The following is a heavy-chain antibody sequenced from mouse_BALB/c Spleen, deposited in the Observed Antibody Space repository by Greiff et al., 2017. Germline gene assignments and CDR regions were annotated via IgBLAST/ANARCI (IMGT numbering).Heavy chain of an antibody. Sequence: VQLVESGPGLVQPSQSLSITCTVSGFSLTSYGVHWVRQSPGKGLEWLGVIWSGGSTDYNAAFISRLSISKDNSKSQVFFKMNSLQADDTAIYYCARNWMGNYGWFAYWGQGTLVTVSA. J-gene: IGHJ3*01. CDR3: ARNWMGNYGWFAY. V-gene: IGHV2-4-1*01. CDR2: IWSGGST. D-gene: IGHD2-1*01. CDR1: GFSLTSYG.